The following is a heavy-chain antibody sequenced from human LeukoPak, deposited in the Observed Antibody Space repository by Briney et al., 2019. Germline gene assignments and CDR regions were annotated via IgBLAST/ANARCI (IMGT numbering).Heavy chain of an antibody. CDR1: GFTFSSYT. CDR3: ARDGPVGASTAGFDP. D-gene: IGHD1-26*01. J-gene: IGHJ5*02. CDR2: IYYSGST. V-gene: IGHV4-59*01. Sequence: TPGGSLRLSCAASGFTFSSYTMNWVRQPPGKGLEWIGYIYYSGSTNYNPSLKSRVTISVDTSKNQFSLKLSSVTAADTAVYYCARDGPVGASTAGFDPWGQGTLVTVSS.